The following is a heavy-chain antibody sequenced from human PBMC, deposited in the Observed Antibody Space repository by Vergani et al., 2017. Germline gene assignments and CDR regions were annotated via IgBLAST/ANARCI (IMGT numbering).Heavy chain of an antibody. CDR2: IIPLLNVT. Sequence: QVQLIQSGAEVRKPGSSVKVSCKASGDTVNSYSITWVRQAPGQGLEWMGRIIPLLNVTTYAQRFQGRVSMTADESTSTAYMELRSLRSDDTAVYYCAGDPDIVVVPAAPYYYYYYGMDVWGQGTTVTVSS. D-gene: IGHD2-2*01. J-gene: IGHJ6*02. V-gene: IGHV1-69*04. CDR1: GDTVNSYS. CDR3: AGDPDIVVVPAAPYYYYYYGMDV.